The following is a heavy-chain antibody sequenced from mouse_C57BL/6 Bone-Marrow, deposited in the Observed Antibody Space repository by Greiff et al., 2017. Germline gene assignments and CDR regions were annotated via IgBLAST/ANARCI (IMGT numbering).Heavy chain of an antibody. CDR3: SRSGPLGRNFDY. J-gene: IGHJ2*01. CDR1: GYTFTSYW. Sequence: QVQLQQSGAELVKPGASVKMSCKASGYTFTSYWITWVKQRPGQGLEWIGDIYPTSGRTNYNEKFKSKAILTVDNSSNTAYMQLSSLTSEYSAVFYCSRSGPLGRNFDYWGQGTTLTVSS. V-gene: IGHV1-55*01. D-gene: IGHD4-1*01. CDR2: IYPTSGRT.